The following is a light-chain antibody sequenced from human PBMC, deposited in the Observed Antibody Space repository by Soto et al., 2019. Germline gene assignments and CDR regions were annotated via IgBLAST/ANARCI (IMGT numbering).Light chain of an antibody. Sequence: VLTQSPVTLSLSPGDRATLSCRASQSVSTYLAWYRQVPGQPPRLLIYDTTNRAAGIPPRFSGSRSGTDFTLTISRVEPEDFALYYCPQSNTFGQGTRLEIK. V-gene: IGKV3-11*01. J-gene: IGKJ5*01. CDR3: PQSNT. CDR1: QSVSTY. CDR2: DTT.